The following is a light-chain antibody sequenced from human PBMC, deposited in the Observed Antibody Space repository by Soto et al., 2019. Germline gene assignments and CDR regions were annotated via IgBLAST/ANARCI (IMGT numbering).Light chain of an antibody. J-gene: IGKJ1*01. CDR3: QQYNNWPRT. CDR2: GAS. Sequence: EIVMTQSPATLSVSPGERATLSCRASLSVGGNLAWYQQRPGQAPRLLIYGASTMATAIPARFSGGGSGTDFTLTISSLQSEDFAVYYCQQYNNWPRTFGQGTKLEV. V-gene: IGKV3-15*01. CDR1: LSVGGN.